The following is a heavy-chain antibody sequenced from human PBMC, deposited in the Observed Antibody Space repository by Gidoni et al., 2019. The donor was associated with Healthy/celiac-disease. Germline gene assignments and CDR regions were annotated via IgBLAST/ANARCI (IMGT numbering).Heavy chain of an antibody. Sequence: EVQLLESGGGLVQPGGSLRISCAASGFTFSSDAMSWVRQAPGKGLEWVSAISGSGGSTYYADSVKGRFTISRDNSKNTLYLQMNSLRAEDTAVYYCAKADIVVVVAATTAFDIWGQGTMVTVSS. CDR3: AKADIVVVVAATTAFDI. V-gene: IGHV3-23*01. J-gene: IGHJ3*02. D-gene: IGHD2-15*01. CDR1: GFTFSSDA. CDR2: ISGSGGST.